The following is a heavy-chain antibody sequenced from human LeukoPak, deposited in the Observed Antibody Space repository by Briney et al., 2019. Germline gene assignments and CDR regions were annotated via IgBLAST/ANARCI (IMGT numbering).Heavy chain of an antibody. D-gene: IGHD4-17*01. CDR3: ARHVYGKGMYV. V-gene: IGHV4-59*08. CDR1: GGSISSYY. CDR2: IYSSGST. J-gene: IGHJ6*04. Sequence: SETLSLTCTVSGGSISSYYWGWIRQPPGKGLECVGYIYSSGSTAYNPSRKSRLTISIDTSKNQFSLTLSSVTAADTAVYYCARHVYGKGMYVWGKGTTVTVSS.